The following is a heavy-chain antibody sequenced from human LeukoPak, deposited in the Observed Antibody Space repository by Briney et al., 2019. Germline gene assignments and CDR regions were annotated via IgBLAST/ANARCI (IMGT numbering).Heavy chain of an antibody. D-gene: IGHD2-2*01. CDR3: ARGGTSGYSSTRHFWGGNYYFDY. CDR2: INQDGREK. CDR1: GFTFDDYW. Sequence: GGSLRLSCGASGFTFDDYWMSGVRQARGQGLEWVANINQDGREKDYLDSAKGRFTIYRDNARNSLHLQVNSLRAEDTAVYYCARGGTSGYSSTRHFWGGNYYFDYWGQGSLVTVSS. J-gene: IGHJ4*02. V-gene: IGHV3-7*01.